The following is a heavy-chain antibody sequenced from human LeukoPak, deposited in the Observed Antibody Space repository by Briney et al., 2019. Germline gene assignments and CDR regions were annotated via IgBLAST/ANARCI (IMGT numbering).Heavy chain of an antibody. V-gene: IGHV4-59*01. CDR3: ARGVRSTSWGYYYGMDV. D-gene: IGHD2-2*01. Sequence: SETLSLTCTVSAGSISSYYWSWIRQPPGKGLEWIGYIYYSGSTNYNPSLKSRVTISVDTSKNQFSLKLSSVTAADTAVYYCARGVRSTSWGYYYGMDVWGKGTTVTVSS. J-gene: IGHJ6*04. CDR1: AGSISSYY. CDR2: IYYSGST.